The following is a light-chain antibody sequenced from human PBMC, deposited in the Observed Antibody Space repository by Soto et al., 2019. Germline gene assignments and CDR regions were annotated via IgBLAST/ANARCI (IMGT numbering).Light chain of an antibody. Sequence: QSVLTQPPSVSAAPGQKGTISCSGSSSNIGSNYVSWYQQLPGTAPKLLIYENSLRPSGIPDRFSGSKSGTSATLGITGLQTVDEADYYCGTWDSSLLAGVFCVGIKLTVL. V-gene: IGLV1-51*02. CDR1: SSNIGSNY. J-gene: IGLJ3*02. CDR2: ENS. CDR3: GTWDSSLLAGV.